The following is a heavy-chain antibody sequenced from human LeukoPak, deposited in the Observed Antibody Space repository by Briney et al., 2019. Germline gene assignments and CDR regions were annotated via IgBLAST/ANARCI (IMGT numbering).Heavy chain of an antibody. D-gene: IGHD2-15*01. CDR2: IYHSGTT. CDR1: GGSITSYY. J-gene: IGHJ1*01. V-gene: IGHV4-59*01. CDR3: AQKAPYSPGYSQD. Sequence: SETLSLTCTVSGGSITSYYWTWIRQPPGKGLEWIGYIYHSGTTNYNPSLKSRVTISVDTSKNQFSLKLSSGTAADTAVYYCAQKAPYSPGYSQDWGQGTLVTVSS.